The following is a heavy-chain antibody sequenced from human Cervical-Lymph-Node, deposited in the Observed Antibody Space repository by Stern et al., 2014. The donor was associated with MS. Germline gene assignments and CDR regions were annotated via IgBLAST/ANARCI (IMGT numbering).Heavy chain of an antibody. J-gene: IGHJ5*02. CDR1: GGTFSSYA. D-gene: IGHD2-2*01. CDR3: ARDTLGYCSSTSCRRYNWFDP. CDR2: IIPIFGTA. Sequence: VQLLESGAEVKKPGSSVKVSCKASGGTFSSYAISWVRQAPGQGLEWMGGIIPIFGTANYAQKFQGRVTITADESTSTAYMELSSLRSEDTAVYYCARDTLGYCSSTSCRRYNWFDPWGQGTLVTVSS. V-gene: IGHV1-69*01.